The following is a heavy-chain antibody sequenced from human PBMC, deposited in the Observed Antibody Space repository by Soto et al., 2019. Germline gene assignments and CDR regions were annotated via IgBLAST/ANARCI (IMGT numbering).Heavy chain of an antibody. CDR3: TKVGGLYDFWSGPLHFDL. Sequence: EAQLVESGGGFVQPGMSLRLSCAGSGFIFDDFAIHWVRQAPGKGLEWVSGISWNSDSIGYADSVKGRFTISRDNAKNSLFLHMNSLRVEDTALYYCTKVGGLYDFWSGPLHFDLWGQGTLVTVSS. CDR1: GFIFDDFA. D-gene: IGHD3-3*01. V-gene: IGHV3-9*01. J-gene: IGHJ4*02. CDR2: ISWNSDSI.